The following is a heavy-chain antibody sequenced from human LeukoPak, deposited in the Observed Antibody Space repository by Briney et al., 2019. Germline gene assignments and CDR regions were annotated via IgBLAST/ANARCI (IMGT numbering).Heavy chain of an antibody. J-gene: IGHJ4*02. CDR3: ARGAYYYDSSRYYLFDY. V-gene: IGHV3-30*01. Sequence: GGSLRLSCAASGFTFSSYAMHWVRQAPGKGLGWVAVISYDGSNKYYADSVKGRFTISRDNSKNTLYLQMNSLGAEDTAVYYCARGAYYYDSSRYYLFDYWGQGTLVTVSS. D-gene: IGHD3-22*01. CDR2: ISYDGSNK. CDR1: GFTFSSYA.